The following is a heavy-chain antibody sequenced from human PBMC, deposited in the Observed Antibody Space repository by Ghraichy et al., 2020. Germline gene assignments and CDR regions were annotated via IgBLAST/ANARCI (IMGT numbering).Heavy chain of an antibody. CDR2: ISGSGGST. CDR1: GFTFSSYA. J-gene: IGHJ4*02. Sequence: GESLNISCAASGFTFSSYAMSWVRQAPGKGLEWVSAISGSGGSTYYADSVKGRFTISRDNSKNTLYLQMNSLRAEDTAVYYCAKDLAPPRVRYGSGESHWGQGTLVTVSS. CDR3: AKDLAPPRVRYGSGESH. V-gene: IGHV3-23*01. D-gene: IGHD3-10*01.